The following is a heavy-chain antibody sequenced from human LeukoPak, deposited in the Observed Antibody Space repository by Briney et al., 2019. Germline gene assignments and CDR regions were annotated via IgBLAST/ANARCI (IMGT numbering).Heavy chain of an antibody. CDR2: INHSGST. V-gene: IGHV4-34*01. J-gene: IGHJ1*01. D-gene: IGHD6-13*01. CDR1: GGSFSGYY. Sequence: SETLSLTCAVYGGSFSGYYWSWIRQPPGKGLGWIGEINHSGSTNYNPSLKSRVTISVDTSKNQFSLKLSSVTAADTAVYYCARATSWQQLVRYFQHWGQGTLVIVSS. CDR3: ARATSWQQLVRYFQH.